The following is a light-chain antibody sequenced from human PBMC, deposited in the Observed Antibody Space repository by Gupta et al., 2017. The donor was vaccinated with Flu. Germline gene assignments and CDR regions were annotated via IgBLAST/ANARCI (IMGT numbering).Light chain of an antibody. J-gene: IGKJ3*01. CDR3: QQYNSFT. Sequence: QPPATLSASVGDRVPITCRASQSISSWVAWYQQTPGKAPKLLLYRTSTLQTGVPSRFSGSGSGTEFTLTISSLQPDDFGTFYCQQYNSFTFGPGTKVDMK. CDR1: QSISSW. CDR2: RTS. V-gene: IGKV1-5*03.